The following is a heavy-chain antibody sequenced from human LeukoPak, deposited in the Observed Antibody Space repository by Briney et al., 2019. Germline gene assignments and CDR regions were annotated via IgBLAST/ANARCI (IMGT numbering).Heavy chain of an antibody. CDR3: AKGLKTAVGPYKGYHYYMDV. J-gene: IGHJ6*03. V-gene: IGHV3-48*04. Sequence: GRSLRLSCAASGFTFSSYGMHWVRQAPGKGLEWVSYISSSSSTIYYADSVKGRFTISRDNAKNSLYLQMNSLRAEDTAIYYCAKGLKTAVGPYKGYHYYMDVWGKGTTVTVSS. CDR2: ISSSSSTI. CDR1: GFTFSSYG. D-gene: IGHD5-18*01.